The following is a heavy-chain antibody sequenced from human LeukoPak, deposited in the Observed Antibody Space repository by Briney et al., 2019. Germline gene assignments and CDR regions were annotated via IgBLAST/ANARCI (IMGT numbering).Heavy chain of an antibody. D-gene: IGHD6-6*01. Sequence: PSETLSLTCAVYGGSFSGYYWSWIRQPPGKGLEWIGEINHSGSTNYNPSLKSRVTISVDTPKNQFSLKLSSVTAADTAVYYCARGLSIAARPYYYYYGMDVWGQGTTVTVSS. CDR3: ARGLSIAARPYYYYYGMDV. CDR1: GGSFSGYY. V-gene: IGHV4-34*01. J-gene: IGHJ6*02. CDR2: INHSGST.